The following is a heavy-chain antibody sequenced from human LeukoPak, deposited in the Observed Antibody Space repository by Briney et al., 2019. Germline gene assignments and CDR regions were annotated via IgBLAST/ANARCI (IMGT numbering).Heavy chain of an antibody. V-gene: IGHV4-59*08. J-gene: IGHJ3*02. D-gene: IGHD2-15*01. CDR3: VRHLSAGRPAFAI. CDR2: VLDNVRT. CDR1: GGSISNHY. Sequence: SETLSLTCTVSGGSISNHYWSCVRQPPGKGVEWIGYVLDNVRTKDNPSLNSRFTLSADTSNNKFSLKLTSLTAADTAVYYCVRHLSAGRPAFAIWGQGTMVTVSS.